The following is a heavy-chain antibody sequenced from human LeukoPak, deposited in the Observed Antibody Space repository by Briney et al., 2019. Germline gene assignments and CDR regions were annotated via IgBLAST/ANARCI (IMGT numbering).Heavy chain of an antibody. Sequence: PGGSLRLSCAASQFTFSDFYMTWIRQLPGRGLEWVSYMSKTGHRIFYADSVKGRFTISRDNAENSLSLQMDNLRVEDTAVYYCARSREGYFSSGYYYFYMDVWGKGTTVTVSS. D-gene: IGHD5-24*01. CDR1: QFTFSDFY. V-gene: IGHV3-11*04. J-gene: IGHJ6*03. CDR3: ARSREGYFSSGYYYFYMDV. CDR2: MSKTGHRI.